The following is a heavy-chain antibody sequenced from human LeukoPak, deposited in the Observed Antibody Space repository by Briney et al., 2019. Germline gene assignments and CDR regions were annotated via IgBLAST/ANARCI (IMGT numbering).Heavy chain of an antibody. J-gene: IGHJ4*02. CDR3: ARDRGAYYYGPGSYYNLYYFDY. CDR1: GYTFTGYY. Sequence: ASVKVSCKASGYTFTGYYMHWVRQAPGQGLEWMGWINPNSGGTNYAQKFQGWVTMTRDTSISTAYMELSRLRSDDTAVYYCARDRGAYYYGPGSYYNLYYFDYWGQGTLVTVSS. V-gene: IGHV1-2*04. CDR2: INPNSGGT. D-gene: IGHD3-10*01.